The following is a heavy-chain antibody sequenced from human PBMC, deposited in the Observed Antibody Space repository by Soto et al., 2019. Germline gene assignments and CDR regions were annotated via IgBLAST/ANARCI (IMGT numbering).Heavy chain of an antibody. Sequence: GGSLRLSCAASGFTFSSYAMSWVRQAPGKGLEWVSGISDSGGSTYYADSVKGRFTISRDNSKTTLYLQMNSLRAEDTAVYYCAKYRGILFYGGRPIVFRDPGTLVTVSS. CDR3: AKYRGILFYGGRPIVF. V-gene: IGHV3-23*01. CDR1: GFTFSSYA. D-gene: IGHD3-10*01. J-gene: IGHJ4*02. CDR2: ISDSGGST.